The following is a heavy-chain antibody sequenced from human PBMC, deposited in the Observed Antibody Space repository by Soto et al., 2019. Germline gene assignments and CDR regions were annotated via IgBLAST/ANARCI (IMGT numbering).Heavy chain of an antibody. V-gene: IGHV5-10-1*01. D-gene: IGHD2-2*01. Sequence: LGESLTISCKGSGYSFTSYWISWVRQMPGKGLEWMGRIDPSDSYTNYSPSFQGHVTISADKSISTAYLQWSSLKASDTAMYYCASSPRGYCSSTSCRELGNYYGMDVWGQGTTVTVS. CDR2: IDPSDSYT. CDR1: GYSFTSYW. J-gene: IGHJ6*02. CDR3: ASSPRGYCSSTSCRELGNYYGMDV.